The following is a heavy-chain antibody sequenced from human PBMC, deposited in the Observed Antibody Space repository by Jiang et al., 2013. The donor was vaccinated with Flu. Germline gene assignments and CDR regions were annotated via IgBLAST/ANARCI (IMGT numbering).Heavy chain of an antibody. J-gene: IGHJ3*01. CDR1: GFSFSSYA. CDR3: TKGGRGDVLYDFNV. Sequence: QLLESGGGLVQPGGSLRLSCATSGFSFSSYAMAWVRQAPGRGLEWISGIRGSGDTTYYADSVRGRFTISRDNSKNTVYLQMNSLRAEDTAVYYCTKGGRGDVLYDFNVWGQGTMVIVSS. D-gene: IGHD2-21*01. V-gene: IGHV3-23*01. CDR2: IRGSGDTT.